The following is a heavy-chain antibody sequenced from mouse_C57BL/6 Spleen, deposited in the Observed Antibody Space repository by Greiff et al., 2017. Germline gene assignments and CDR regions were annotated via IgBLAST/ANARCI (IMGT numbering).Heavy chain of an antibody. V-gene: IGHV5-17*01. CDR3: ARGYGSPYYAMGY. J-gene: IGHJ4*01. CDR1: GFTFSDYG. Sequence: EVKLVESGGGLVKPGGSLKLSCAASGFTFSDYGMHWVRQAPEKGLEWVAYISSGSSTIYYADTLKGRFTISRDNAKNTLFLQMTSLRSEDTAMYYCARGYGSPYYAMGYWGQGTSVTVSS. CDR2: ISSGSSTI. D-gene: IGHD1-1*01.